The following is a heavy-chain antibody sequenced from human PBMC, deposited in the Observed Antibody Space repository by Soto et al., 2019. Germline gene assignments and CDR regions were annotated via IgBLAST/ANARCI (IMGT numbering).Heavy chain of an antibody. CDR1: GFTFSSYA. CDR3: ARDQEWLARDYYYGMDV. J-gene: IGHJ6*02. D-gene: IGHD6-19*01. V-gene: IGHV3-30-3*01. CDR2: ISYDGSNK. Sequence: PGGSLRLSCVASGFTFSSYAMHWVRQAPGKGLEWVAVISYDGSNKYYADSVKGRFTISRDNSKNTLYLQMNSLRAEDTAVYYCARDQEWLARDYYYGMDVWGQGTTVTVSS.